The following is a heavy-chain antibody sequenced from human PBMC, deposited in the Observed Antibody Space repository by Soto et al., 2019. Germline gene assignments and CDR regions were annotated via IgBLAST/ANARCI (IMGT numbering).Heavy chain of an antibody. CDR3: ARDLVVAASYYYYCMDV. J-gene: IGHJ6*02. CDR1: GDTFTSYY. V-gene: IGHV1-46*01. D-gene: IGHD2-15*01. Sequence: SSVKVSCKASGDTFTSYYMHWVRQAPGQGLEWMGIINPSGGSTSYAQKFQGRVTMTRDTSTSTVYMELSSLRSEDTAVYYCARDLVVAASYYYYCMDVWGQATTVTVSS. CDR2: INPSGGST.